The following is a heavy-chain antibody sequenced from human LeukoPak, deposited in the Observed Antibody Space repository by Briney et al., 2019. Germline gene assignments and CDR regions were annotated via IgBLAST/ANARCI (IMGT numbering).Heavy chain of an antibody. CDR2: IYHSGST. D-gene: IGHD2-15*01. J-gene: IGHJ2*01. V-gene: IGHV4-30-2*01. CDR3: ARDPALLSSGWYFDL. CDR1: GGSISSGGYS. Sequence: NPSETLSLTCAVSGGSISSGGYSWSWIRQPPGKGLEWIGYIYHSGSTYYNPSLKSRVTISVDRSKNQFSLKLSSVTAADTAVYYCARDPALLSSGWYFDLWGRGTLVTVST.